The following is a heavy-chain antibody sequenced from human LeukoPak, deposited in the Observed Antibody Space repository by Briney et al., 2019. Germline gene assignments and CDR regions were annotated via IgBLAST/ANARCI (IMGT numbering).Heavy chain of an antibody. Sequence: PGGSLRLSCAASGFAFNTYSMNWVRQAPGKGLEWVSSISSSSSYISHADSVKGRFTISRDNAKNSLYLQMNSLRAEDTALYYCAKDMGIAVAVGFDYWGQGTLVTVSS. V-gene: IGHV3-21*04. CDR2: ISSSSSYI. D-gene: IGHD6-19*01. J-gene: IGHJ4*02. CDR3: AKDMGIAVAVGFDY. CDR1: GFAFNTYS.